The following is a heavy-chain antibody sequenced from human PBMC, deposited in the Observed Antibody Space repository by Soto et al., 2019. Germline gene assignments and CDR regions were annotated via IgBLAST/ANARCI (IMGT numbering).Heavy chain of an antibody. CDR3: ARDRYDSSGYVIIDAFDI. CDR2: IYHSGST. D-gene: IGHD3-22*01. Sequence: QVQLQESGPGLVKPSGTLSLTCAVSGGSISSSNWWSWVRQPPGKGLEWIGEIYHSGSTNYNPSLKSRVTISVDKSTNQFSLKLSSVTAADTAVYYCARDRYDSSGYVIIDAFDIWGQGTMVTVSS. CDR1: GGSISSSNW. J-gene: IGHJ3*02. V-gene: IGHV4-4*02.